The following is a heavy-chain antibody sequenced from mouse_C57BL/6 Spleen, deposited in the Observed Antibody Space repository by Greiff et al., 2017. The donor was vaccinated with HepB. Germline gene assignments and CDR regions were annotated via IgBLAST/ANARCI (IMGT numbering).Heavy chain of an antibody. V-gene: IGHV3-8*01. D-gene: IGHD2-5*01. J-gene: IGHJ2*01. CDR1: GYSITSDY. Sequence: DVHLVESGPGLAKPSQTLSLTCSVTGYSITSDYWNWIRKFPGNKLEYMGYISYSGSTYYNPSLKSRISITRDTSKNQYYLQLNSVTTEDTATYYCATSYSNYPVFDYWGQGTTLTVSS. CDR2: ISYSGST. CDR3: ATSYSNYPVFDY.